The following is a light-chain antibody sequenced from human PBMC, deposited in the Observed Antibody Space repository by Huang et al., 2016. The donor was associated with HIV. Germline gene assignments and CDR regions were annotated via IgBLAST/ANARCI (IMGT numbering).Light chain of an antibody. CDR3: QQSARTPRT. V-gene: IGKV1-39*01. CDR1: QNINRY. CDR2: GAS. J-gene: IGKJ2*01. Sequence: DIQITQSPSSLSASVGDRVNITCRASQNINRYLNWYQQRPGEAPKLLSHGASSLQIRVPSRFTGSGSGTDFTLTISSLQPEDSATYYCQQSARTPRTFGQGTKLEI.